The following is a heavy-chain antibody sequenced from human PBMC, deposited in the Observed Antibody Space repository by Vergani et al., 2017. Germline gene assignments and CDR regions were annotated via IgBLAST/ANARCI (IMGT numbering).Heavy chain of an antibody. CDR2: IFSNDEK. J-gene: IGHJ6*02. D-gene: IGHD3-3*01. V-gene: IGHV2-26*01. CDR1: GFSLSNARMG. CDR3: ARTRTGPTQRLYYDFWSGPYYYGMDV. Sequence: QVTLKESGPVLVKPTETLTLTCTVSGFSLSNARMGVSWIRQPPGKALEWLAHIFSNDEKSYSTSLKSRLTISKDTSKSQVVLTMTNMDPVDTATYYCARTRTGPTQRLYYDFWSGPYYYGMDVWGQGTTVTVSS.